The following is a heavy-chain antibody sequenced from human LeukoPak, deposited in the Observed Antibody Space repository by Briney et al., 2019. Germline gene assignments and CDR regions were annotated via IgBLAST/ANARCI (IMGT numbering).Heavy chain of an antibody. J-gene: IGHJ6*03. CDR1: GGSISSHY. Sequence: SETLSLTCTVSGGSISSHYWSWIRQPPGKGLEWIGYIYYSRSTNYNPSLKSRVTISVDTSKNQFSLKLSSVTAADTAVYYCARVGQLRVLDYYSYYMDVWGRGTTVTASS. CDR2: IYYSRST. V-gene: IGHV4-59*11. D-gene: IGHD6-6*01. CDR3: ARVGQLRVLDYYSYYMDV.